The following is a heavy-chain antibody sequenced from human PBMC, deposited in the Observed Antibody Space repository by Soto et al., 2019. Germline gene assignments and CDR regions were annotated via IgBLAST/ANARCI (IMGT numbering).Heavy chain of an antibody. CDR2: ISYDGSNK. CDR1: GFTFSSYG. V-gene: IGHV3-30*18. J-gene: IGHJ1*01. Sequence: GGSLRLSCAASGFTFSSYGMHWVRQAPSKGLEWVAVISYDGSNKYYADSVKGRFTISRDNSKNTLYLQMNSLRAEDTAVYYCAKDYEARNPYSSGWYFQHWGQGTLVTVSS. D-gene: IGHD6-19*01. CDR3: AKDYEARNPYSSGWYFQH.